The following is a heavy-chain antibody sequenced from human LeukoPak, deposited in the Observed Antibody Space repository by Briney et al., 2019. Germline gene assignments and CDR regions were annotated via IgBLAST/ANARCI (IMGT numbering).Heavy chain of an antibody. CDR3: AKAPGRYYESSGYPFDY. CDR2: ISYDGSNK. CDR1: GFTFSSYA. V-gene: IGHV3-30*04. Sequence: GGSLRLSCAASGFTFSSYAMHWVRQAPGKGLEWVAVISYDGSNKYYADSVKGRFTISRDNSKNTLYLQMNSLRAEDTAVYYCAKAPGRYYESSGYPFDYWGQGTLVTVSS. D-gene: IGHD3-22*01. J-gene: IGHJ4*02.